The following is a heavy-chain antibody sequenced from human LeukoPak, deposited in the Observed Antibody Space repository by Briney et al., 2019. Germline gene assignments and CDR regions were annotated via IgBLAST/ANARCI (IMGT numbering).Heavy chain of an antibody. CDR3: ARHRAMVRGAIPFRPPDY. CDR2: IYPGDSDT. CDR1: GYSFTSYW. V-gene: IGHV5-51*01. Sequence: GGSLKISCKGSGYSFTSYWIGWVRQMPGKGLEWMGIIYPGDSDTRYSPSFQGQVTISADRSISTAYLQWSSLKASDTAIFYCARHRAMVRGAIPFRPPDYWGQGTLVTVSS. J-gene: IGHJ4*02. D-gene: IGHD3-10*01.